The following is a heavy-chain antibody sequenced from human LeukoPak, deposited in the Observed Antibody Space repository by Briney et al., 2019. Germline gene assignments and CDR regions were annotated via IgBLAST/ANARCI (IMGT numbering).Heavy chain of an antibody. D-gene: IGHD6-13*01. CDR3: AKGGSRAYRSFDY. Sequence: GGSLRLSCAASGFTVSSNYMSWVRQAPGKGLEWVSAISGSGGSTYYADSVKGRFTISRDNSKNTLYLQMNSLRAEDTAVYYCAKGGSRAYRSFDYWGQGTLVTVSS. J-gene: IGHJ4*02. V-gene: IGHV3-23*01. CDR2: ISGSGGST. CDR1: GFTVSSNY.